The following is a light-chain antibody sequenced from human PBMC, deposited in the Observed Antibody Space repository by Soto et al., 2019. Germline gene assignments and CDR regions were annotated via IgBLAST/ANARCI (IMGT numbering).Light chain of an antibody. Sequence: EIVLTQSPGTLSLSPGERATLSCRASQIVSSNYLTWYQQKPGQAPRLLIYGASSNATGIPDRFSGSGSATDFTLTISRLETEDFAVYYCQQYGSPPTFGQGTKVEIK. V-gene: IGKV3-20*01. CDR3: QQYGSPPT. CDR1: QIVSSNY. J-gene: IGKJ1*01. CDR2: GAS.